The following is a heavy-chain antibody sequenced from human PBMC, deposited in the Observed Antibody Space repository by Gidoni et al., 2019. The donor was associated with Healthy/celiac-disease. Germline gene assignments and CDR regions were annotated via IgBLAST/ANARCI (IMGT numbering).Heavy chain of an antibody. Sequence: QVQLQQSGPGLVKPSQTLSLTCAIPGDSVPSHSAAWNWIRQSPSRGLEWLGRTYYRSKWYNDDAVSVKSRITINPDTSKNQFSLQLNSVTPEDTAVYYCARDRADGLLWFGESYYFDYWGQGTLVTVSS. CDR1: GDSVPSHSAA. J-gene: IGHJ4*02. V-gene: IGHV6-1*01. CDR3: ARDRADGLLWFGESYYFDY. CDR2: TYYRSKWYN. D-gene: IGHD3-10*01.